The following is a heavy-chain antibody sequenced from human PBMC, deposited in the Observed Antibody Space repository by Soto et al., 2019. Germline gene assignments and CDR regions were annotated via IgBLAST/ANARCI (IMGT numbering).Heavy chain of an antibody. CDR2: ISYDGSNK. D-gene: IGHD3-10*01. V-gene: IGHV3-30*18. CDR3: AKEGGYYGSGSYSVGENYYGMDV. J-gene: IGHJ6*02. CDR1: GFTFSSYG. Sequence: QVQLVESGGGVVQPGRSLRLSCAASGFTFSSYGMHWVRQAPGNGLEWVAVISYDGSNKFYADSVKGRFTISRDNSKNPLYLQMNSLRAEDTAVDYCAKEGGYYGSGSYSVGENYYGMDVWGQGTTVTVSS.